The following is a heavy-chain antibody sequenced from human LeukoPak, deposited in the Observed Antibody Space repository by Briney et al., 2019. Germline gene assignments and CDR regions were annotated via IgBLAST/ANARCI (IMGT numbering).Heavy chain of an antibody. CDR3: ARGYDSSGQPFDY. J-gene: IGHJ4*02. D-gene: IGHD3-22*01. V-gene: IGHV1-69*13. CDR1: GYTFTSYY. CDR2: IIPIFGTA. Sequence: SVKVSCKASGYTFTSYYMHWVRQAPGQGLEWMGGIIPIFGTANYAQKFQGRVTITADESTSTAYMELSSLRSEDTAVYYCARGYDSSGQPFDYWGQGTLVTVSS.